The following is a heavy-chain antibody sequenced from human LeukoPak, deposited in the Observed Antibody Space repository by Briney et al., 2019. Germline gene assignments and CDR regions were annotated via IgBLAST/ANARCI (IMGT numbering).Heavy chain of an antibody. CDR1: GFTFSSYW. V-gene: IGHV3-74*01. Sequence: PGGSLRLSCAASGFTFSSYWMHWVRQAPGKGLVWVSRINTDGSSTVYADSVKGRFTISRDYAKNTLYLQMNSLRAEDTAVYYCARGDSSSSFDYWGQGTLVTVSS. CDR2: INTDGSST. D-gene: IGHD6-6*01. J-gene: IGHJ4*02. CDR3: ARGDSSSSFDY.